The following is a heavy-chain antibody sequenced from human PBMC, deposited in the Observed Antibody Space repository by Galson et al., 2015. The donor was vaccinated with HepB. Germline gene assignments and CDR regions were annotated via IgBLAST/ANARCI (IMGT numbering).Heavy chain of an antibody. Sequence: SVKVSCKASGGTFSSYTIAWVRQAPGQGLEWMGGIIPIFGTKDYAQNFQGRVTITADESTSTAYMELSSLRSEDTAIYYCARAVGSASYHYYYYRDVWGQGTTVSVS. CDR2: IIPIFGTK. D-gene: IGHD6-6*01. CDR1: GGTFSSYT. CDR3: ARAVGSASYHYYYYRDV. J-gene: IGHJ6*03. V-gene: IGHV1-69*13.